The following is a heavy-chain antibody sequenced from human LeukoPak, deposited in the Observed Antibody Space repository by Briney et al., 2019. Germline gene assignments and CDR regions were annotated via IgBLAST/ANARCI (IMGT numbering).Heavy chain of an antibody. D-gene: IGHD3-3*01. V-gene: IGHV3-23*01. J-gene: IGHJ4*02. Sequence: TGGSLRLSCAASGFTFSSYAMSWVRQAPGKGLEWVSAISGSGGSTYYADSVKGRFTISRDNSKNTLYLQMNSLRAEDTAVYYCAKGDDFWSGYYLDYWGQGTLVTVSS. CDR1: GFTFSSYA. CDR2: ISGSGGST. CDR3: AKGDDFWSGYYLDY.